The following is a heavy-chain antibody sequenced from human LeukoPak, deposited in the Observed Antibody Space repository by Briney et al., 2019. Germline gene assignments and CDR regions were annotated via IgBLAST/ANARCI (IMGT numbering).Heavy chain of an antibody. V-gene: IGHV3-33*06. D-gene: IGHD2-15*01. J-gene: IGHJ4*02. CDR2: IWYDGSNR. Sequence: PGGSLRLXCAASGFRFGSEWMSWVRQAPGKGLEWVAIIWYDGSNRYYADSVKGRFTISRDNSENTLYLQMNSLRAEDTAVYYCAKEAYCSGGSCYPGGLDYWGQGTLVTVSS. CDR1: GFRFGSEW. CDR3: AKEAYCSGGSCYPGGLDY.